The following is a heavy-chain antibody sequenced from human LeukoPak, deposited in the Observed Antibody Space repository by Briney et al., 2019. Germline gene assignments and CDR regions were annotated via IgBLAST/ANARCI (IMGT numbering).Heavy chain of an antibody. V-gene: IGHV1-46*01. Sequence: ASVKVSCKASGYTFTSYYMHWVRQAPGQGLEWMGIINPSGGSTSYAQKFQGRVTMTRDTSTSTAYMELRSLRSDDTAVYYCARSYDILTGGENYFDYWGQGTLVTVSS. CDR1: GYTFTSYY. J-gene: IGHJ4*02. CDR3: ARSYDILTGGENYFDY. D-gene: IGHD3-9*01. CDR2: INPSGGST.